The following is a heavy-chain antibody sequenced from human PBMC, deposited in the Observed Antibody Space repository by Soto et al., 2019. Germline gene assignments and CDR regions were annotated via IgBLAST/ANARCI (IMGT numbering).Heavy chain of an antibody. J-gene: IGHJ4*02. D-gene: IGHD4-17*01. CDR1: GGSISSYY. V-gene: IGHV4-59*01. CDR3: AGHQGSTTVTTGRDY. Sequence: SETLSLTCTVSGGSISSYYWSWIRQPPGKGLEWIGYIYYSGSTNYNPSLKSRVTISVDTSKNQFSLKLSSVTAADTAVYYCAGHQGSTTVTTGRDYWGQGTLVTISS. CDR2: IYYSGST.